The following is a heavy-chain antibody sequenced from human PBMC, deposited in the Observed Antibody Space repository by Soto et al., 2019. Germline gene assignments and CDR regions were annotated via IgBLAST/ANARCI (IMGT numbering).Heavy chain of an antibody. J-gene: IGHJ3*02. CDR2: IHTGGAT. V-gene: IGHV3-66*01. D-gene: IGHD4-17*01. CDR1: GLPVNVNY. Sequence: ESGGRLAQPGGSLRLSCDVSGLPVNVNYLTWVRQTPRKGLEWVSVIHTGGATFYADSVNGRFTISRDNSKHTVYLQMNSVGVEDTAVYYCARDLGKYGDYGAFDIWGQGTKVTVSP. CDR3: ARDLGKYGDYGAFDI.